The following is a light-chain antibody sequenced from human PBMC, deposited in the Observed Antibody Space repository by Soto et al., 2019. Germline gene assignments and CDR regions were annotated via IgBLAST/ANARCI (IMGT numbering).Light chain of an antibody. Sequence: EVVLTQSPATLSLSPGERATLSCRASQSGTRSSLAWYQQKPGQSPRLLISGASSRATGIPDRFSGGGSGTDFIFNISSLEPEDFAMYYCLHYGTAQWTFGQGTKV. CDR1: QSGTRSS. CDR3: LHYGTAQWT. V-gene: IGKV3-20*01. J-gene: IGKJ1*01. CDR2: GAS.